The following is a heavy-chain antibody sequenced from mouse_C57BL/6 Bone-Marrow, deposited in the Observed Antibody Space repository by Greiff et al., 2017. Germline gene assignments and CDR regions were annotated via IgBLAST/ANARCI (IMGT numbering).Heavy chain of an antibody. CDR2: INPSSGYT. J-gene: IGHJ2*01. CDR1: GYTFTSYW. CDR3: AREGYDGYLAHY. V-gene: IGHV1-7*01. D-gene: IGHD2-3*01. Sequence: VQLQQSGAELAKPGASVKLSCKASGYTFTSYWMHWVKQRPGQGLEWIGYINPSSGYTKYNQKFKDKATLTADKYSSTAYMQLSSLTYEDSAVYYCAREGYDGYLAHYWGQGTTLTVSS.